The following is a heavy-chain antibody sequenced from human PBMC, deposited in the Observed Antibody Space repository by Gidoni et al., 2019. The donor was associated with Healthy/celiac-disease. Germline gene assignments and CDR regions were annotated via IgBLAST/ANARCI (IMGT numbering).Heavy chain of an antibody. CDR2: ISGSGGST. J-gene: IGHJ4*02. CDR3: AKAKTAVAGTNY. Sequence: EEQLLESGGDLVQPGVSLRLSGAASGFTFSSYAMTWVRQAPGKGLEWVSTISGSGGSTYYADSVKGRFTMSRDNSKNTLYLQMNSLRAEDTAVYYCAKAKTAVAGTNYWGQGTLVTVSS. CDR1: GFTFSSYA. V-gene: IGHV3-23*01. D-gene: IGHD6-19*01.